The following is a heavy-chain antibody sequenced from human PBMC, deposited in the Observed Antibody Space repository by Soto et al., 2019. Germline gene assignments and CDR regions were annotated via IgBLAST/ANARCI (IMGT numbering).Heavy chain of an antibody. CDR2: LYTGGTI. D-gene: IGHD2-15*01. CDR1: GFSVSNKY. J-gene: IGHJ4*02. Sequence: GSLRLSCVVSGFSVSNKYMSWVRQAPEKGLEWVSVLYTGGTIFYTDSVRGRFTISRDSSKNTLYLQMNSLRAEDTAVYYCARGCGGGSCYSDWDYWGQGTLVTVSS. V-gene: IGHV3-53*01. CDR3: ARGCGGGSCYSDWDY.